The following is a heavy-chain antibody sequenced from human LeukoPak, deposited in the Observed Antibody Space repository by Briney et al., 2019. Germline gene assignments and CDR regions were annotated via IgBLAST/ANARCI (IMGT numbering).Heavy chain of an antibody. CDR3: AREISIAVAGSSSDAFDI. V-gene: IGHV1-18*01. D-gene: IGHD6-19*01. CDR1: GYTFTSYG. J-gene: IGHJ3*02. CDR2: ISAYNGNT. Sequence: ASVKVSCKASGYTFTSYGISWVRQAPGQGLEWMGWISAYNGNTNYAQKLQGRVTMTTDTSTSTAYMELRSLRSDDTAVYCCAREISIAVAGSSSDAFDIWGQGTMVTVSS.